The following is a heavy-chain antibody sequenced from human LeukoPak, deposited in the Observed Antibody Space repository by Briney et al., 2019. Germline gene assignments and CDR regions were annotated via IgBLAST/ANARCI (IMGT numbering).Heavy chain of an antibody. CDR3: ARDRLLERFGGFDP. Sequence: SETLSPTCSVSGVSISSYYWSWIRPPPGKGLEWIGYIYYSGSTNYNPSLKSLVTISVDTSKNQFSLKLSSVTAADTAVYYCARDRLLERFGGFDPWGQGTLVTVSS. CDR2: IYYSGST. V-gene: IGHV4-59*01. CDR1: GVSISSYY. D-gene: IGHD1-1*01. J-gene: IGHJ5*02.